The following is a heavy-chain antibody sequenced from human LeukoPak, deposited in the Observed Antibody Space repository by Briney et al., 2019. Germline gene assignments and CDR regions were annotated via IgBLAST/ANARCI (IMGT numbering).Heavy chain of an antibody. CDR3: AKPILKYYDSSGLDY. CDR2: IQYDGSNK. D-gene: IGHD3-22*01. V-gene: IGHV3-30*02. J-gene: IGHJ4*02. CDR1: GFTFSSYG. Sequence: GGSLRLSCAASGFTFSSYGIHWVRQAPGKGLEWVAFIQYDGSNKYYADSVKGRFTISRDNSKNTLYLQMNSLRAEDTAVYYCAKPILKYYDSSGLDYWGQGTLVTVSS.